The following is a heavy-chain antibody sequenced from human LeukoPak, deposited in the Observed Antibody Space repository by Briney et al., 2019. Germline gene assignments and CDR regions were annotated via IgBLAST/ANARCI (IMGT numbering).Heavy chain of an antibody. CDR3: AREQGSSGYSAFDY. CDR2: INAGNGNT. D-gene: IGHD3-22*01. J-gene: IGHJ4*02. V-gene: IGHV1-3*01. Sequence: GASVKVSCKASGYTFTSYAMHWVRQAPGQRLEWMGWINAGNGNTKYSQKFQGRVTITRDTSASTAYMELSSLRSEDTAAYYCAREQGSSGYSAFDYWGQGTLVTVSS. CDR1: GYTFTSYA.